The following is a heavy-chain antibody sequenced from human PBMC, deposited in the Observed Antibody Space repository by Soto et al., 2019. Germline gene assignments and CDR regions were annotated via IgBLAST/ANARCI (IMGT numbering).Heavy chain of an antibody. Sequence: EVQLLESGGGLVQPGGSLRLSCAASGFTFSSYAMNWVRQAPGKGLEWVSAISGSGGSTYYADSVKGRFTISRDNSKNTLYLQVNSLRVEDTAVYYCAKLDSLIRGAIDYWGQGTLVTVSS. CDR3: AKLDSLIRGAIDY. CDR2: ISGSGGST. V-gene: IGHV3-23*01. D-gene: IGHD3-10*01. J-gene: IGHJ4*02. CDR1: GFTFSSYA.